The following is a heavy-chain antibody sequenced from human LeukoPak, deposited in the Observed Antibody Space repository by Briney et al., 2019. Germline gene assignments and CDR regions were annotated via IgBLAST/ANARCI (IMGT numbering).Heavy chain of an antibody. CDR3: ARYLSSSFTFDY. D-gene: IGHD6-6*01. J-gene: IGHJ4*02. CDR2: INWNGGST. V-gene: IGHV3-20*01. CDR1: GFTFDDYG. Sequence: GGSLRLSCAASGFTFDDYGMSWVRQAPGKGLEWVSGINWNGGSTGYADSVKGRFTISRDNAKNSLYLQMNSLRAEDTALYHCARYLSSSFTFDYWGQGTLVTVSS.